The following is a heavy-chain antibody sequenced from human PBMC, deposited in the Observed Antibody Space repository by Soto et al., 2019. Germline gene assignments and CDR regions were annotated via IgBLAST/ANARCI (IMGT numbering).Heavy chain of an antibody. J-gene: IGHJ5*02. CDR3: ARDYGKLNH. Sequence: EGSLRLSCAASGFTFSTYAMNWVRQTPGKELEWVSSIRSGSNYIYYADSLKGRFTISRDNAKNSLYLQMNSLRVEDTAVYYCARDYGKLNHWGQGTLVTVSS. D-gene: IGHD2-15*01. CDR2: IRSGSNYI. CDR1: GFTFSTYA. V-gene: IGHV3-21*01.